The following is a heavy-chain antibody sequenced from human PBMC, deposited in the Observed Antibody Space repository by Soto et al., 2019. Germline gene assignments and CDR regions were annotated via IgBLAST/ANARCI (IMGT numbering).Heavy chain of an antibody. CDR1: GGSISGYY. D-gene: IGHD3-22*01. J-gene: IGHJ4*02. V-gene: IGHV4-59*01. CDR3: ARMNYYDTSGYPFDY. CDR2: MYYSGST. Sequence: SETLSLTCTVSGGSISGYYWSWIRQPPGKGLEWIRYMYYSGSTIYNPSLRSRVTISVDTSKNQFSLKLSSVTAADTSVYYCARMNYYDTSGYPFDYWGQGMMVTVSS.